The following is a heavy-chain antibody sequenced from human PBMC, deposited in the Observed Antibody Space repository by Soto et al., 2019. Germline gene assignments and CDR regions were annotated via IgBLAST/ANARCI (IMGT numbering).Heavy chain of an antibody. Sequence: QLQLQESGPGLVKPSETLSLTCTVSGGSISSSSYYWGWIRQPPGKGLEWIGSIYYSGSTYYNPSLKSRVTISVDTSKNQFSLKLSSVTDADTAVYYCARRVVAVACTSGDDAFDIWGQGTMVTVSS. J-gene: IGHJ3*02. CDR2: IYYSGST. D-gene: IGHD6-19*01. V-gene: IGHV4-39*01. CDR1: GGSISSSSYY. CDR3: ARRVVAVACTSGDDAFDI.